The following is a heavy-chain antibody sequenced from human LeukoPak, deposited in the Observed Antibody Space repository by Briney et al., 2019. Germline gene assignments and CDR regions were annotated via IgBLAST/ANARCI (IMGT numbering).Heavy chain of an antibody. J-gene: IGHJ4*02. CDR2: MNPNSGNT. CDR1: GYTFTSYD. Sequence: VASVKVSCKASGYTFTSYDINWVRQATGQGLEWMGWMNPNSGNTGYAQKFQERVTITRDMSTSTAYMELSSLRSEDTAVYYCAAGTSYDSSGYYPNYWGQGTLVTVSS. V-gene: IGHV1-8*01. D-gene: IGHD3-22*01. CDR3: AAGTSYDSSGYYPNY.